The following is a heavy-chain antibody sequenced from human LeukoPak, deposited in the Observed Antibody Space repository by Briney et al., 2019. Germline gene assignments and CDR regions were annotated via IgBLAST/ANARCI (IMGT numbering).Heavy chain of an antibody. Sequence: GSLRLSCAASGFSISSYYWSWIRQPPGKGLEWIGYVYYSGSANYNPSLKSRVTMSVDTSKNQFSLRLSSVTAADTAVYYCARLTAEYFQHWGQGTLVTVSS. D-gene: IGHD1-14*01. CDR2: VYYSGSA. V-gene: IGHV4-59*08. CDR3: ARLTAEYFQH. J-gene: IGHJ1*01. CDR1: GFSISSYY.